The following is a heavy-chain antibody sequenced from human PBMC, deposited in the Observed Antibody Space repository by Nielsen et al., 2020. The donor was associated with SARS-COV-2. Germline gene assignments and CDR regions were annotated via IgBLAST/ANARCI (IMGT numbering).Heavy chain of an antibody. CDR3: TTGAHDFDWSMYGMDV. Sequence: GESLKISCETSGFTFSNYWMSWVRQAPGKGLEWVANIKEDGNEKRYVDSVRGRFTISRDNAKNSLYLQMNSLRAEDTAVYYCTTGAHDFDWSMYGMDVWGQGTTVTVSS. J-gene: IGHJ6*02. V-gene: IGHV3-7*03. CDR1: GFTFSNYW. CDR2: IKEDGNEK. D-gene: IGHD3-9*01.